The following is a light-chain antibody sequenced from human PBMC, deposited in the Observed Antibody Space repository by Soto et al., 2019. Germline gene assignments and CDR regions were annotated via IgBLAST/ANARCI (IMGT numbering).Light chain of an antibody. CDR2: SNN. CDR1: SSNIGSNT. J-gene: IGLJ1*01. CDR3: AAWDDSLNAYV. Sequence: QSVLTQPPSASGTPGQRVTISCSGSSSNIGSNTVNWYQQLPGTAPKLLIYSNNERPSGVPDRFSGSKSGTSASLAISGFQSEDEADFYCAAWDDSLNAYVIGTGTKLTVL. V-gene: IGLV1-44*01.